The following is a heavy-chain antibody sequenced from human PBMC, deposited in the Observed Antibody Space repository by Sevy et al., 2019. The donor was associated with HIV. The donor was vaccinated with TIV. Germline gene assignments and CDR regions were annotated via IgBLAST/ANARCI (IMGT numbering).Heavy chain of an antibody. CDR2: IWFDGSNT. D-gene: IGHD4-17*01. CDR1: GFTFSTYG. Sequence: GGSLRLSCAASGFTFSTYGMHWVRQAPGKGLEWAAVIWFDGSNTYYADSVKGRFTISRDIAKNTLHLQMNSLRAEDTAVYYCAKDLEFYDYGDYGPAFMPDYWGQGTLVTVSS. J-gene: IGHJ4*02. V-gene: IGHV3-33*06. CDR3: AKDLEFYDYGDYGPAFMPDY.